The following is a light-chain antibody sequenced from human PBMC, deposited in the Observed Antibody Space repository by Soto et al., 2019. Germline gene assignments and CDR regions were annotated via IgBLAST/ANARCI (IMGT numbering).Light chain of an antibody. CDR3: QQYNDWPRT. J-gene: IGKJ1*01. V-gene: IGKV3-15*01. Sequence: EIVMTQSPATLSVSPGEGATLSCRASQSVGSNLAWYLQIPGQAPRLVMYAGSTRASGVPARFSGRGSGTEFTLTISSLQSEDFAVYYCQQYNDWPRTFGQGTKVESK. CDR2: AGS. CDR1: QSVGSN.